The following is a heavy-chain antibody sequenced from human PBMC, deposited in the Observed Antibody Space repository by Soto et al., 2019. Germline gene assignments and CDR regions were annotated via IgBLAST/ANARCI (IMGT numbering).Heavy chain of an antibody. CDR3: ARGRIQWLRLRNGGMDV. J-gene: IGHJ6*04. D-gene: IGHD5-12*01. CDR2: IYYSGST. Sequence: QVQLQESGPGLVKPSQTLSLTCTVSGGSISSGGYYWSWIRQHPGQGLEWIGYIYYSGSTYYNPSLKSRFTISVDTSKNQFSLKLSSVTAADTAVYYCARGRIQWLRLRNGGMDVWGKGTTVTVSS. CDR1: GGSISSGGYY. V-gene: IGHV4-31*03.